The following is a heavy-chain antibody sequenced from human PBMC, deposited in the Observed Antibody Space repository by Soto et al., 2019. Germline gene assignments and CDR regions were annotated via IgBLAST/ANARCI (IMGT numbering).Heavy chain of an antibody. CDR1: GFTFSSYS. V-gene: IGHV3-21*01. J-gene: IGHJ5*02. D-gene: IGHD6-13*01. Sequence: EVQVVESGGGLVKPGGSLRLSCAASGFTFSSYSMNWVRQAPGKGLEWVSSISSSSSYIYYADSVKGRFTISRDNAKNSLYLQMNSLRAEDTAVYYCARGALYSSSWYEGRWFDPWGQGTLVTVSS. CDR2: ISSSSSYI. CDR3: ARGALYSSSWYEGRWFDP.